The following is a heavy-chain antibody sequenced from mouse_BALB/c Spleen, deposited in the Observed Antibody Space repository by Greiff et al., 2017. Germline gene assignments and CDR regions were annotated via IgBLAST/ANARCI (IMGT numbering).Heavy chain of an antibody. CDR3: ARETGTNFDY. J-gene: IGHJ2*01. D-gene: IGHD4-1*01. CDR2: INPSNGRT. Sequence: QVQLKQSGAELVKPGASVKLSCKASGYTFTSYWMHWVKQRPGQGLEWIGEINPSNGRTNYNEKFKSKATLTVDKSSSTAYMQLSSLTSEDSAVYYCARETGTNFDYWGQGTTLTVSS. V-gene: IGHV1S81*02. CDR1: GYTFTSYW.